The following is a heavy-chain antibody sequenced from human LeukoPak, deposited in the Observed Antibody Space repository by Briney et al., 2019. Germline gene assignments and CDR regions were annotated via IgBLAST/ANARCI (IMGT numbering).Heavy chain of an antibody. J-gene: IGHJ4*02. CDR1: GFTFSSYS. Sequence: PGGYLRLSCAASGFTFSSYSVNWVRQAPGKGLEWVSSISSSSSYIYYADSVKGRFTISRNNAKNSLYLQMNSLRAEDTAVYYCARNEKWGRDYWGQGTLVTVSS. V-gene: IGHV3-21*04. CDR2: ISSSSSYI. CDR3: ARNEKWGRDY. D-gene: IGHD1-26*01.